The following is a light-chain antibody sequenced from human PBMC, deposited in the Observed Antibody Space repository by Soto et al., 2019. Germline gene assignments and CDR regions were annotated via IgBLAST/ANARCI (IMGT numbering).Light chain of an antibody. CDR1: TSNIGSKT. J-gene: IGLJ2*01. CDR3: ATWDDSLPEV. Sequence: QSMLRHPPAASWTPGHRVTISCSGSTSNIGSKTVSWYQQLPGSAPRVLIYNNNERPSGVPDRFSGSKSGTSASLAISGLKSEDEADYYCATWDDSLPEVFGGGTK. CDR2: NNN. V-gene: IGLV1-44*01.